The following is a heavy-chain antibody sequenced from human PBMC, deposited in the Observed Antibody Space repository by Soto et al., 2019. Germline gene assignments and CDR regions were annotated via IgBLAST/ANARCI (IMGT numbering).Heavy chain of an antibody. J-gene: IGHJ4*02. CDR1: GGSVSRGNYY. CDR2: FYYTGSI. Sequence: QVQLQESGPGLVKPSETLSLTCTVSGGSVSRGNYYWSWIRQPPGKGLEWIGYFYYTGSINYNPSLKSRVTISIDASKNQFSLRLSSVTAADTAVYYCARSMFYSDGSNYSPFDYWGQGTLVTVSS. D-gene: IGHD3-22*01. CDR3: ARSMFYSDGSNYSPFDY. V-gene: IGHV4-61*01.